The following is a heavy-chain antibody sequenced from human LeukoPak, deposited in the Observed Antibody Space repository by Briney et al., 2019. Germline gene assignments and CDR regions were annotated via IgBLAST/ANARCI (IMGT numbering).Heavy chain of an antibody. Sequence: SETLSLTCAVYGVSFSGYFWSYIRQPPGKGLEWLGEISHSGSTNYSPSLKSRVTISVDTSKNQFPLKLSSVTAADTAVYYCAREGPLVRGVKSQYYYYGMDVWGQGTTVTVSS. D-gene: IGHD3-10*01. CDR1: GVSFSGYF. J-gene: IGHJ6*02. CDR2: ISHSGST. CDR3: AREGPLVRGVKSQYYYYGMDV. V-gene: IGHV4-34*01.